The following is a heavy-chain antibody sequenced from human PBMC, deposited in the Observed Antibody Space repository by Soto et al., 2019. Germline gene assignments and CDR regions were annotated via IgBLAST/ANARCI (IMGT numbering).Heavy chain of an antibody. J-gene: IGHJ6*02. Sequence: SETLSLTCSVSGGSISSGYYYWSWFRQPPGKGLEWIGNIYSSGNTYYNPSLKSRLIIXXXTXXXXXSLXVXSVTAAATAVYYCASSSLYGMDVLFQGSMVT. CDR3: ASSSLYGMDV. CDR1: GGSISSGYYY. V-gene: IGHV4-30-4*01. CDR2: IYSSGNT.